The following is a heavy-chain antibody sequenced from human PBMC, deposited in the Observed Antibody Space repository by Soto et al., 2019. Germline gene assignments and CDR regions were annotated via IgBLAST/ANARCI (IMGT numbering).Heavy chain of an antibody. V-gene: IGHV3-21*06. Sequence: GGARLSCAAYGLTFTRHSLNWIRQAPGKGLEWVSSISSTTNYIYYGDSMKGRFTISRDNAKNSLYLEMNSLRAEDTAVYYCARQSEDLTSNFDYWGQGTLVTVSS. CDR3: ARQSEDLTSNFDY. CDR1: GLTFTRHS. J-gene: IGHJ4*02. CDR2: ISSTTNYI.